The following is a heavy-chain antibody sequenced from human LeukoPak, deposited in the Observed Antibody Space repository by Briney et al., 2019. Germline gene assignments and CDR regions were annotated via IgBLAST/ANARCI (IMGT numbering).Heavy chain of an antibody. J-gene: IGHJ4*02. V-gene: IGHV3-7*01. D-gene: IGHD1-26*01. CDR1: GLTSGPSW. Sequence: GGSLRLSCVVSGLTSGPSWMSWLRQAPEKGLEGVASINRDGRVKNYVDSAKGRFTISRDNANNLLFLQMNSLRVEDTAVYYCAKLSGDVTVYDYWGRGTLVTVSS. CDR2: INRDGRVK. CDR3: AKLSGDVTVYDY.